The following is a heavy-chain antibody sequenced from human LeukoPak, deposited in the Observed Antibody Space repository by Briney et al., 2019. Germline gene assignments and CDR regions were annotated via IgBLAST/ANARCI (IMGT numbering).Heavy chain of an antibody. CDR2: IYYTGGT. Sequence: PSETLSLTCTVSGDSISSSNYYWGWIRQPPGKGLEWIGTIYYTGGTYYSPSLKSRVTISLDTSKNQFSLKLNSVTAADTAVYYCARHIVGVADYWGQGTLVTVSS. J-gene: IGHJ4*02. CDR3: ARHIVGVADY. V-gene: IGHV4-39*07. CDR1: GDSISSSNYY. D-gene: IGHD1-26*01.